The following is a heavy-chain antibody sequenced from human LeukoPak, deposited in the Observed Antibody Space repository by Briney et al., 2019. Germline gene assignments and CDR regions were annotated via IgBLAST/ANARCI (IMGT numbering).Heavy chain of an antibody. J-gene: IGHJ4*02. D-gene: IGHD2-8*01. CDR3: ARPVYCTNGVCSDY. V-gene: IGHV1-46*01. CDR2: INPSGGYT. CDR1: GYTFTSYY. Sequence: GASVKVSCKASGYTFTSYYMHWVRQAPGQGPEGMGIINPSGGYTTYAKRFQGRVTMTRDTSTSTVYMELSSQRSEDTAVYYCARPVYCTNGVCSDYWGQGTLVTVSS.